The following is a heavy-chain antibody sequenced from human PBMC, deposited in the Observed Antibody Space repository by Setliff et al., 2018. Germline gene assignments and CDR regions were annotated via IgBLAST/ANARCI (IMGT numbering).Heavy chain of an antibody. V-gene: IGHV1-18*01. J-gene: IGHJ4*02. CDR3: ARDLRYYYDSSGYGKVFGY. D-gene: IGHD3-22*01. Sequence: ASVKVSCKASGYTFFTSGISWVRQAPGQGLEWMGWISPYTGNTKYAQKFQGRVSMTTDTSTSTAYMELRSLRSDDTAVYYCARDLRYYYDSSGYGKVFGYWGQGTLVTVSS. CDR1: GYTFFTSG. CDR2: ISPYTGNT.